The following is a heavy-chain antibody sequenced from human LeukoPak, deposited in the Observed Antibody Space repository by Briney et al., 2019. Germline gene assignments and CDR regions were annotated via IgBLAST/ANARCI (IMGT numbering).Heavy chain of an antibody. CDR1: GYTFTSYY. J-gene: IGHJ5*02. Sequence: GASVKVSCKASGYTFTSYYMHWVRQAPGQGLEWMGIIKTSGGSTSYAQKFQARLTMSRAMSTSTVYMELSSLRSEDTALYYCARDIISYGGDTLSEYNWFDPWGQGTLVTVSS. V-gene: IGHV1-46*01. CDR3: ARDIISYGGDTLSEYNWFDP. CDR2: IKTSGGST. D-gene: IGHD4-23*01.